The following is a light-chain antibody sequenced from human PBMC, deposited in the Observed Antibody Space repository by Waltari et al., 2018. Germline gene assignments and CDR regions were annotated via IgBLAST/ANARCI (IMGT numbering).Light chain of an antibody. CDR2: DVS. CDR1: ISDVADFQH. Sequence: QSALAQPASVSGSPGQSLTISCPGSISDVADFQHVSWYQHHPGKAPKLLIYDVSVRPAAVSIRFSGSKSGNTASLTISGLQPEDEADYYCCSDTNSGSYVFGGGTKVTVL. CDR3: CSDTNSGSYV. V-gene: IGLV2-14*03. J-gene: IGLJ1*01.